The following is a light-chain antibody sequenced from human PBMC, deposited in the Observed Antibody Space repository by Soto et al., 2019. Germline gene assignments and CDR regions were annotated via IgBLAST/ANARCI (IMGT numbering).Light chain of an antibody. J-gene: IGKJ4*01. V-gene: IGKV1-5*01. CDR2: DAS. CDR1: QSISTY. CDR3: QQYSTYTT. Sequence: GDRVTITCRASQSISTYLAWYQQKPGKAPQLLIYDASTLESGVPSRFSGSGSGTEFTLTVSSLQPDDSATYYCQQYSTYTTFGGGTKVDIK.